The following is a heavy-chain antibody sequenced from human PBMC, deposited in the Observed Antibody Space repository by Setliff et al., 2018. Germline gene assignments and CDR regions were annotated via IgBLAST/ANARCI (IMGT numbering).Heavy chain of an antibody. V-gene: IGHV3-21*01. CDR3: ATHPIVVVPAGNY. Sequence: PGGSLRLFCAASGFTFSSDPMNWVRQAPGKGLEWVSSISSGSSYIYYADSVKGRFTISRDNAKNSLYLQMNSLRAEDTAVYYCATHPIVVVPAGNYWGQGTLVTVSS. J-gene: IGHJ4*02. D-gene: IGHD2-2*01. CDR1: GFTFSSDP. CDR2: ISSGSSYI.